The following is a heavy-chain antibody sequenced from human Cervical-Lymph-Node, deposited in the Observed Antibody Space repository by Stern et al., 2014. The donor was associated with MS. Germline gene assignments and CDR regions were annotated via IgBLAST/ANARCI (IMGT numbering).Heavy chain of an antibody. CDR2: IYHSGTT. CDR3: ARVNSGYNWFDY. Sequence: QLQLQESGPGLVKPSGTLSLTCAVSGGSISNTNWWGWVRQTPGMGLEWIGEIYHSGTTNFSPSLKSRVPKSVDKSTNQFSLEMKSVTAADTAIYYCARVNSGYNWFDYWGQGTLVTVSS. D-gene: IGHD5-12*01. CDR1: GGSISNTNW. V-gene: IGHV4-4*02. J-gene: IGHJ5*01.